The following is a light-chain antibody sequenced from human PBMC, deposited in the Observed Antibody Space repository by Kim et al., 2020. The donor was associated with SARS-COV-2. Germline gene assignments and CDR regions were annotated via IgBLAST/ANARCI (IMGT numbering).Light chain of an antibody. CDR3: QQYYSYPWT. V-gene: IGKV1-8*01. CDR2: TDS. CDR1: QAITTY. J-gene: IGKJ1*01. Sequence: ASTGDKVTITCRASQAITTYVAWYQQKPGKAPKLLIYTDSILESGVPSRFSGGGSGTEFTLTISRLQSDDFATYYCQQYYSYPWTFGLGTKVDIK.